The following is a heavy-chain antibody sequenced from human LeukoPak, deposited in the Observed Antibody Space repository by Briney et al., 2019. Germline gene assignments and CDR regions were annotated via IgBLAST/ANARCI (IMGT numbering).Heavy chain of an antibody. Sequence: SETLSLTCTVSGGSISSGSYYWSWIRQPAGKGLEWIGRIYTSGSTNYNPSLKRRVTISVDTSKNQFSLKLSSVTAADTAVYYCAALLGYCSSTSCYNRVYFDYWGQGTLVTVSS. D-gene: IGHD2-2*02. CDR2: IYTSGST. J-gene: IGHJ4*02. CDR1: GGSISSGSYY. CDR3: AALLGYCSSTSCYNRVYFDY. V-gene: IGHV4-61*02.